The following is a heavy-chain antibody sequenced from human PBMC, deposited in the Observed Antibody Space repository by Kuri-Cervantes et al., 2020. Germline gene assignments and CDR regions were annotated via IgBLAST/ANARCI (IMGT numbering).Heavy chain of an antibody. CDR3: ARVRAPPFDAFDI. CDR2: MNPNSGNT. CDR1: GYTFTSYD. Sequence: ASVKVSCKASGYTFTSYDINWVRQATGQGLEWMGWMNPNSGNTGYAQKFQGRVTMTRNTSISTAYMELSSLRSEDTAVYYCARVRAPPFDAFDIWGQGTMVTVSS. J-gene: IGHJ3*02. V-gene: IGHV1-8*02.